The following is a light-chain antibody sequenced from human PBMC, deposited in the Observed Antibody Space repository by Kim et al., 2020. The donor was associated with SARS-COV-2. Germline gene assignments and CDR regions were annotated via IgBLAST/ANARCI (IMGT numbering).Light chain of an antibody. J-gene: IGLJ3*02. CDR1: SSDVCGYNY. CDR3: NSYAGSNNWV. Sequence: GQSVTISCTGTSSDVCGYNYVSWYQQHPGKAPKLMIYEVSKRPSGVPDRFSGSKSGNTASLTVSGLQAEDEADYYCNSYAGSNNWVFGGGTQLTVL. V-gene: IGLV2-8*01. CDR2: EVS.